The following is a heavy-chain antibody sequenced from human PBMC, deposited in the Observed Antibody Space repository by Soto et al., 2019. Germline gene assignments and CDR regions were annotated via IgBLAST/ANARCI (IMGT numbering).Heavy chain of an antibody. D-gene: IGHD1-7*01. V-gene: IGHV1-69*06. CDR3: ARVKAGITGTIGAFDI. J-gene: IGHJ3*02. Sequence: PLNVDRKSAGGGIRNYAVSCVRQTHGQGLEWMGGIIPIFGTANYAQKFQGRVTITADKSTSTAYMELSSLRSEDTAVYYCARVKAGITGTIGAFDIWGQGTMVTVSS. CDR2: IIPIFGTA. CDR1: GGGIRNYA.